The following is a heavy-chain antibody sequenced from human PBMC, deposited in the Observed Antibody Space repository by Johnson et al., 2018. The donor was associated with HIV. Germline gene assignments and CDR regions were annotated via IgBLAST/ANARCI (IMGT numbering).Heavy chain of an antibody. CDR2: ISSSGSTI. V-gene: IGHV3-11*04. CDR1: GLTFSDYD. J-gene: IGHJ3*02. D-gene: IGHD2-2*01. CDR3: ARNGLIPAAKGVAFDI. Sequence: QVQLVESGGGLVKPGGSLRLSCAASGLTFSDYDMSWIRQAPGKGLEWVSYISSSGSTIYYADSVEGRFTISRDNAKNSLYLQMNSLRAEDTAVYYCARNGLIPAAKGVAFDIWGQGTMVIVSS.